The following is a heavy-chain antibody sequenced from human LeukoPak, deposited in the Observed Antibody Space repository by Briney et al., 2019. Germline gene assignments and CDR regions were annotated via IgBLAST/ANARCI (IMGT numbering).Heavy chain of an antibody. CDR1: GFMFSSYA. CDR3: AKDIGAEPEDWFDS. J-gene: IGHJ5*01. Sequence: RGGSLRLSCAAAGFMFSSYAMTWVRQAPGKGLGWVSGISGSGDNPYYADSVKGRFTIARDNSKNTLYLQKNSLRAEDTAEYYCAKDIGAEPEDWFDSWGQGTLVTVTS. CDR2: ISGSGDNP. D-gene: IGHD5-12*01. V-gene: IGHV3-23*01.